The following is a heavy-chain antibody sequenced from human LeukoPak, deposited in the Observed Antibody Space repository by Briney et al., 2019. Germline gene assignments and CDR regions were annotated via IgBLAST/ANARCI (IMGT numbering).Heavy chain of an antibody. CDR1: GFTFSSYA. D-gene: IGHD2-2*01. V-gene: IGHV3-30-3*01. J-gene: IGHJ6*02. CDR3: ARSKPSPIVVVPAATYYHGMDV. CDR2: ISYDGSNK. Sequence: GRSLRLSCAASGFTFSSYAMHWVRQAPGKGLGWVAVISYDGSNKYYADSVKGRFTISRDDSKNMLYLQMNSLRAEDTAVYYCARSKPSPIVVVPAATYYHGMDVWGQGTTVTVSS.